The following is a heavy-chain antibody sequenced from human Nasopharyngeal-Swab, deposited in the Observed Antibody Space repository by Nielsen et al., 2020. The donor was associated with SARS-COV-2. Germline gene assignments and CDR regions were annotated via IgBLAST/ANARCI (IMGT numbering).Heavy chain of an antibody. D-gene: IGHD6-13*01. J-gene: IGHJ4*02. V-gene: IGHV3-11*06. Sequence: GESLKISCAASGFTFSDYYMSWIRQAPGKGLEWVSYISSSSSYTNYADSVKGRVTLSRDNAKNTLSLQMHSLRAEDTAMYYCARANIAAAGTQDYWGQGTLVTVSS. CDR3: ARANIAAAGTQDY. CDR2: ISSSSSYT. CDR1: GFTFSDYY.